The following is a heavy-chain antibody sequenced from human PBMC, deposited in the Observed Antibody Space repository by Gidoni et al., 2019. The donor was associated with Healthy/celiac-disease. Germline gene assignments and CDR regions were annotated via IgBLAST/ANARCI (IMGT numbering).Heavy chain of an antibody. CDR2: IKSKTDGGTT. CDR1: GFTFSNAW. Sequence: EVQLVESGGGLVKPGGSLRLSCAASGFTFSNAWINWVRQAPGKGLEWVGRIKSKTDGGTTDYASPVKGRFTISRDDSKNTLYLQMNSLKTEDTAVYYCTTDPDGDRGIPYYYYGMDVWGQGTTVTVSS. J-gene: IGHJ6*02. V-gene: IGHV3-15*07. CDR3: TTDPDGDRGIPYYYYGMDV. D-gene: IGHD4-17*01.